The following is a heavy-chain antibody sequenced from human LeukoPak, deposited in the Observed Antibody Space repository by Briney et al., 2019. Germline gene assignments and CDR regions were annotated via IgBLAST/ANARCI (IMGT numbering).Heavy chain of an antibody. Sequence: GGSLRLSCAASGFTFSSYAMSRVRQAPGKGLEWVSGISGSGGSTYYADSVKGRFTISRDNSKNTLFLQMNSLRAEDTAVYSCAKDLSGRSYSYYYMDVWGRGTTVTVSS. D-gene: IGHD1-26*01. J-gene: IGHJ6*03. CDR2: ISGSGGST. CDR3: AKDLSGRSYSYYYMDV. CDR1: GFTFSSYA. V-gene: IGHV3-23*01.